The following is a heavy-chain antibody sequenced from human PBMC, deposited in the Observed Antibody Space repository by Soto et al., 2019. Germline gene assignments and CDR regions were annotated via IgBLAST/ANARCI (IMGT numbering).Heavy chain of an antibody. D-gene: IGHD5-18*01. J-gene: IGHJ6*02. CDR3: ARDRGYSYGLHYFYYGMDV. CDR2: IYSGGST. Sequence: EVQLAESGGGLVQPGGSLRLSCAASGFTFSSNYMSWVRQAPGKGLEWVSVIYSGGSTYYADSVKGRFTISRDNSKNTLYLQMNSLRAEDTAVYYCARDRGYSYGLHYFYYGMDVWGQGTTVTVSS. V-gene: IGHV3-66*01. CDR1: GFTFSSNY.